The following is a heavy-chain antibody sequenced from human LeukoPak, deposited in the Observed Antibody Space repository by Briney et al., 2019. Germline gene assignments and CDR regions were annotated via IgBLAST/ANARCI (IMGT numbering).Heavy chain of an antibody. CDR1: GYTFTSYA. V-gene: IGHV1-2*06. D-gene: IGHD1-26*01. CDR2: IDPNTGGT. CDR3: ASLYDIVGTTVDY. Sequence: ASVKVSCKASGYTFTSYAIHWVRQAPGQGLEWMGRIDPNTGGTKSVKNFQGRVTMTRDTSISTAYMALSGLRSDDTAVYYCASLYDIVGTTVDYWGQGTLVTVSS. J-gene: IGHJ4*02.